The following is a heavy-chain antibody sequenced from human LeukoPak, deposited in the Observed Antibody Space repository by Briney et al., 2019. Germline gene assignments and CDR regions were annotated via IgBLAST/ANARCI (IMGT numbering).Heavy chain of an antibody. V-gene: IGHV1-69*13. CDR2: IIPMFGAA. J-gene: IGHJ3*02. CDR1: GGTFWNYV. D-gene: IGHD3-3*01. Sequence: SVKVSRKASGGTFWNYVISWVRQAPGQGLEWVGGIIPMFGAANYGQSSQGRVTITADESTNTAYMKLSSLRADDTALYYCATADTIFGVVDAFDIWGQGTMVTVSS. CDR3: ATADTIFGVVDAFDI.